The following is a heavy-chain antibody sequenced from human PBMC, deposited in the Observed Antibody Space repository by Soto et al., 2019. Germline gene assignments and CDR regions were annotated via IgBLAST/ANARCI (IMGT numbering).Heavy chain of an antibody. V-gene: IGHV3-21*01. CDR3: ARSPGPSFTIFGVVGNWFDP. CDR1: GFTFSSYS. CDR2: ISSSSSYI. Sequence: GGSLRLSCAASGFTFSSYSMNWVRQAPGKGLEWVSSISSSSSYIYYADSVKGRITISKDKAKNSLYLQMNSLRAEDTAVYYCARSPGPSFTIFGVVGNWFDPWGQGTLVTVSS. D-gene: IGHD3-3*01. J-gene: IGHJ5*02.